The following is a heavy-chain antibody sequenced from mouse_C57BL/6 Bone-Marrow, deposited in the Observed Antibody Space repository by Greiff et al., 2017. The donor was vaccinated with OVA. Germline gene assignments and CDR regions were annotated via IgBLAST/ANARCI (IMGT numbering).Heavy chain of an antibody. J-gene: IGHJ1*03. D-gene: IGHD1-1*01. CDR2: ISDGGSYT. V-gene: IGHV5-4*01. Sequence: EVQLVESGGGLVKPGGSLKLSCAASGFTFSSYAMSWVRQTPEKRLEWVATISDGGSYTYYPDNVKGRFTISRDNAKNNLYLQMSHLKSEYTAMYYCARVYYGSPYWYFDVWGTGTTVTVSS. CDR1: GFTFSSYA. CDR3: ARVYYGSPYWYFDV.